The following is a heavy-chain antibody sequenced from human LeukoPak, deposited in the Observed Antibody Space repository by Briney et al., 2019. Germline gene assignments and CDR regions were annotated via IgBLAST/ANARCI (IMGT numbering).Heavy chain of an antibody. CDR1: GFTFSSYE. Sequence: PGGSLRLSCATSGFTFSSYEMNWVRQAPGKGLEWISFISSSGGSIYYADSVKGRFTISRDNAKNSLYLQMNSLRAEDTAVHYCARDYCDSSGYFSALDYWGQGALVTVSS. CDR2: ISSSGGSI. D-gene: IGHD3-22*01. CDR3: ARDYCDSSGYFSALDY. J-gene: IGHJ4*02. V-gene: IGHV3-48*03.